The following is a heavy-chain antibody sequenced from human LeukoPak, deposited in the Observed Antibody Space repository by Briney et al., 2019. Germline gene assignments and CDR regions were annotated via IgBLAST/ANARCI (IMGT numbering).Heavy chain of an antibody. CDR2: ISGYNGNT. CDR1: GYTFTTYG. V-gene: IGHV1-18*01. J-gene: IGHJ4*02. Sequence: GASVKVSCKASGYTFTTYGISWVRQAPGQGLEWMGWISGYNGNTNYAQKLQGRVTMTTDTSTSTAFMKLRSLRSDDTAIYYCARSDFGGAADYWGQGTLVTVS. CDR3: ARSDFGGAADY. D-gene: IGHD4-23*01.